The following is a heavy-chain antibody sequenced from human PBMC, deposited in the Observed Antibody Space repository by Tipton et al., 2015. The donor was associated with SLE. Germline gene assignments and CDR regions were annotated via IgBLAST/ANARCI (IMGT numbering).Heavy chain of an antibody. CDR1: GGSFSGYY. V-gene: IGHV4-34*11. D-gene: IGHD3-3*01. J-gene: IGHJ6*02. CDR2: IYYSGST. Sequence: TLSLTCAVYGGSFSGYYWSWIRQPAGKGLEWIGSIYYSGSTYYNPSLKSRVTISVDTSKNQFSLKLSSVTAADTAVYYCAREGVGLFAMDVWGQGTTVTVSS. CDR3: AREGVGLFAMDV.